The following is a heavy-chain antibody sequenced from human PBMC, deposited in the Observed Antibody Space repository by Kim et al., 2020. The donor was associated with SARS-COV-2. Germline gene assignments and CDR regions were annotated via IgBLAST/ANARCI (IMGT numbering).Heavy chain of an antibody. J-gene: IGHJ4*02. D-gene: IGHD4-17*01. CDR3: SCAPTAASNNFDD. V-gene: IGHV4-39*06. CDR1: GGSISSSC. Sequence: SETLSLTCTVYGGSISSSCYSWGWIRPGPGLELVWVGNHSESTNYKPSLTLQIPISVDTSNYQFPLTLNSVTATDTAMSDCSCAPTAASNNFDDFCPGAL. CDR2: GNHSEST.